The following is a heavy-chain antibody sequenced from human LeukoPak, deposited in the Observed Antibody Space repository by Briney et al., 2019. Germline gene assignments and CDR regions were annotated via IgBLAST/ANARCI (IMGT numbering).Heavy chain of an antibody. Sequence: ASVKVSCEASGYTFTGYYMHWVRQAPGQGLEWMGWINPNSGDTNFAQKFQGRVTMTRDTSISAIYMELSRLRSDDTAVYYCARDGNFDNWGQGTLVTVSS. D-gene: IGHD1-26*01. V-gene: IGHV1-2*02. CDR3: ARDGNFDN. CDR1: GYTFTGYY. J-gene: IGHJ4*02. CDR2: INPNSGDT.